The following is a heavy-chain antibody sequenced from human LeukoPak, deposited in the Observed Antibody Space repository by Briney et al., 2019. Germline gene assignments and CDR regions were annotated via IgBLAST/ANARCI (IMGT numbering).Heavy chain of an antibody. Sequence: PSETLTLPCTVSGGSISSYYWSWIRQPAGKGLEWIGRIYTSGSTNYNPSLKSRVTMSVDTSKNQFSLKLSSVTAADTAVYYCARDALAARYCSGGSCNTWGQGTLVTVSS. CDR2: IYTSGST. D-gene: IGHD2-15*01. J-gene: IGHJ4*02. V-gene: IGHV4-4*07. CDR1: GGSISSYY. CDR3: ARDALAARYCSGGSCNT.